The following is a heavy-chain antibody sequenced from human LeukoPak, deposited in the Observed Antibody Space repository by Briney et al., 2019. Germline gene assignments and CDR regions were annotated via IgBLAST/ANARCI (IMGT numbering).Heavy chain of an antibody. CDR3: ARGSRIASNY. Sequence: SETLSLTCTVSGGSISSSSYYWGWIRQPPGKGLEWIGSIYYSGSTYYNPSLKSRVTISVDTSKNQFSLKLSSVTAADTAVYYCARGSRIASNYWGQGTLVTVSS. D-gene: IGHD6-13*01. CDR2: IYYSGST. J-gene: IGHJ4*02. V-gene: IGHV4-39*01. CDR1: GGSISSSSYY.